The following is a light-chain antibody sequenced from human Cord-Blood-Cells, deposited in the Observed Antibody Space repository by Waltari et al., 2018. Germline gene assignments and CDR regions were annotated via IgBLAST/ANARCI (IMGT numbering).Light chain of an antibody. J-gene: IGKJ1*01. CDR1: QSISSY. CDR3: QQSYSAPRT. Sequence: IHMTQPPPSLSASVGARVTITCRASQSISSYLNGYQQKPGKAPKLLIYAASSLQSGVPSRFSGSGSGTDFTLTISSLQPEDFATYYCQQSYSAPRTFGQGTKVEIK. CDR2: AAS. V-gene: IGKV1-39*01.